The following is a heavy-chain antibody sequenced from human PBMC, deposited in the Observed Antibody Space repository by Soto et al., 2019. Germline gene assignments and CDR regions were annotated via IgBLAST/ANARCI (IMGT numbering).Heavy chain of an antibody. J-gene: IGHJ4*02. CDR2: IRGDGGQT. CDR3: ARDVGLDSDDFFAY. Sequence: GGSLRLSCTASGFTFTSYGMGWVRQAPGKGLQWVSTIRGDGGQTHYTDSVKGRFSISRDNSKNTVYLQMDSLRAEDTAMYFCARDVGLDSDDFFAYWGQGTQVTV. CDR1: GFTFTSYG. D-gene: IGHD3-9*01. V-gene: IGHV3-23*01.